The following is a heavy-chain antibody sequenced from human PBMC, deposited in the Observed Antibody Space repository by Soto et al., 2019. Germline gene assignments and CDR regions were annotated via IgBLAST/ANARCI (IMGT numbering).Heavy chain of an antibody. V-gene: IGHV4-30-4*01. Sequence: SETLSLTCTVSGGSISSGDYYWSWIRQPPGKGLEWIGYIYYSGSTYYNPSLKSRVTISVDTSRNQFSLKLSSVTAADTAVYYCARADYYGSGRFKESRAYFDYWGQGTLVTVSS. J-gene: IGHJ4*02. CDR2: IYYSGST. D-gene: IGHD3-10*01. CDR3: ARADYYGSGRFKESRAYFDY. CDR1: GGSISSGDYY.